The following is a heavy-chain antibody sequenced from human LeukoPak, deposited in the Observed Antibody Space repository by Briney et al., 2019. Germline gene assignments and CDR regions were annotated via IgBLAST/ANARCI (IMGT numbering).Heavy chain of an antibody. Sequence: WETLSLTCTVSGGFISSYYWSWIRQPPGKGLEWIGYIYYSGSTNYNPSLKSRVTISVDTSKNHFSLKLNSMTAADTAVYYCAREWELRDAFDIWGQGTMVTVSS. D-gene: IGHD1-26*01. CDR3: AREWELRDAFDI. V-gene: IGHV4-59*01. CDR1: GGFISSYY. CDR2: IYYSGST. J-gene: IGHJ3*02.